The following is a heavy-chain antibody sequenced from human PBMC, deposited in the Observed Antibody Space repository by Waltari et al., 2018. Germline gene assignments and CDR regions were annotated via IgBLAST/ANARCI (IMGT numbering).Heavy chain of an antibody. V-gene: IGHV1-24*01. CDR3: ATLDTWELYFDY. CDR1: GYILTELS. J-gene: IGHJ4*02. Sequence: QVQLVQSGAAVKQPGASVKVSCKFSGYILTELSMQWVRQAPGKGLEWMGGYDPEDGDTIYARKFQCRVTMTEDTSTDTAYMELSSLRSADAAVYYWATLDTWELYFDYWGQGTLVTVSS. D-gene: IGHD1-26*01. CDR2: YDPEDGDT.